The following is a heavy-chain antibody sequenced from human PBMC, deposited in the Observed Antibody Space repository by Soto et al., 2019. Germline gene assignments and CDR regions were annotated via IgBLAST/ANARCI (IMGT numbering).Heavy chain of an antibody. CDR3: ARARITMVREVIKYNMDV. CDR1: GGSISNYY. V-gene: IGHV4-59*01. CDR2: IYDTGNT. J-gene: IGHJ6*02. D-gene: IGHD3-10*01. Sequence: PSETLSLTCTVSGGSISNYYWSWIRQSPGKGLEWIGYIYDTGNTNSNPSLQCRATISMDTSKNQLSLKLSSVTAADTAVYYCARARITMVREVIKYNMDVWGQGTTVTVSS.